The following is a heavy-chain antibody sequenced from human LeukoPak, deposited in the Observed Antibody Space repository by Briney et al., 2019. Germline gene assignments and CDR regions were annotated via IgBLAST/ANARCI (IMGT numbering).Heavy chain of an antibody. CDR2: ISSSSSYI. D-gene: IGHD6-13*01. J-gene: IGHJ4*02. CDR1: GFTFSSYS. CDR3: ARDRPLSQQLWYSGFDY. V-gene: IGHV3-21*01. Sequence: KPGGSLGLSWAASGFTFSSYSMNWVRQAPGKGLEWVSSISSSSSYIYYADSVKGRFTISRDNAKNSLYLQMNSLRAEDTAVYYCARDRPLSQQLWYSGFDYWGQGTLVTVSS.